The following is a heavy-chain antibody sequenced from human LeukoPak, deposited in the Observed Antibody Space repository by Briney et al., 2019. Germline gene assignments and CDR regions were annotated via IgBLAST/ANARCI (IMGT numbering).Heavy chain of an antibody. CDR3: ARLDGYSYGYGYFDY. J-gene: IGHJ4*02. D-gene: IGHD5-18*01. Sequence: PGGSLRLSCAASGFTFSSYWMHWVRQAPGKGLVWVSRINSDGSSTSYADSVKGRFTISRDNAKNTLYLQMNSLRAEDTAVYYCARLDGYSYGYGYFDYWGQGTLVTVSS. CDR1: GFTFSSYW. V-gene: IGHV3-74*01. CDR2: INSDGSST.